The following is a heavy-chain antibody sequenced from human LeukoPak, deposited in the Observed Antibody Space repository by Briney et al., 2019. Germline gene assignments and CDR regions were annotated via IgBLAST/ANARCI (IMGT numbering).Heavy chain of an antibody. CDR3: ARSSAICGGDCHSFIYFDY. Sequence: GGSLRLSCAASGFTFSSYSMNWVRQAPGKGLEWVSSISSSSSYIYYADSVKGRFTISRDNAKNSLYLQMNSLRAEDTAVYYCARSSAICGGDCHSFIYFDYWGQGTLVTVSS. J-gene: IGHJ4*02. CDR1: GFTFSSYS. D-gene: IGHD2-21*01. V-gene: IGHV3-21*01. CDR2: ISSSSSYI.